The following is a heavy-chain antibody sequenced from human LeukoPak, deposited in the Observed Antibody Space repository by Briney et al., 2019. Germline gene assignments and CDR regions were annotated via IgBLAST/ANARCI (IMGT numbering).Heavy chain of an antibody. CDR1: GGSISSGAHY. CDR2: INYSGST. V-gene: IGHV4-31*03. J-gene: IGHJ4*02. Sequence: PSQTLSFTCTVSGGSISSGAHYWSWIRQHPGKGLEWIGYINYSGSTYYNPSLKSRVTISVDTSKNQFSLKLSSVTAADTAVYYCARGGSGEGYWGQGTLVTVSS. CDR3: ARGGSGEGY. D-gene: IGHD3-10*01.